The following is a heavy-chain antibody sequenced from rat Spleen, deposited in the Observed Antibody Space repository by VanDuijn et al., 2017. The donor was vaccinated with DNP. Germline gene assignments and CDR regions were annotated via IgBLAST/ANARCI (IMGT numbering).Heavy chain of an antibody. CDR2: INYSGST. Sequence: EVRLQESGPGLVQPSQSLSLTCSVTGYSITNNYWAWIRKFPGNKMEWIGYINYSGSTGYNPSLKSRISITRDTSKNQFFLQLNSVTTEDTATYYCARGISSYHGYNSYWYFDSWGPGTVVTVSS. J-gene: IGHJ1*01. CDR3: ARGISSYHGYNSYWYFDS. D-gene: IGHD1-9*01. CDR1: GYSITNNY. V-gene: IGHV3-1*01.